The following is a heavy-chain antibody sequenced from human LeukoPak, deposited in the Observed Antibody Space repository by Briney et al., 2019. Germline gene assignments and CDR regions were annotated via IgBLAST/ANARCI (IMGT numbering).Heavy chain of an antibody. V-gene: IGHV3-11*06. CDR3: ARSGYYYDSSDLIDY. CDR2: ISSSSSYT. CDR1: GFTFSDYY. Sequence: PGGSLRLSCAASGFTFSDYYMSWIRQAPGKGLEWVSYISSSSSYTNYADSVKRRFTISRDNAKNSLYLQMNSLRAEDTAVYYCARSGYYYDSSDLIDYWGQGTLVTVSS. J-gene: IGHJ4*02. D-gene: IGHD3-22*01.